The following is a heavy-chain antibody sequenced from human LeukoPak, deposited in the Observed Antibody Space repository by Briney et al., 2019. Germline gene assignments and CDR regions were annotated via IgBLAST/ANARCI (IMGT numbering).Heavy chain of an antibody. Sequence: PGGSLRLSCAASGFTFSSYDMHWVRQATGKGLEWVSAIGTAGDTYYPGSVKGRFTISRENAKNSLYLQMNSLRAGDTAVYYCARVRGSGGFDYWGQGTLVTVSS. V-gene: IGHV3-13*01. CDR1: GFTFSSYD. CDR2: IGTAGDT. CDR3: ARVRGSGGFDY. J-gene: IGHJ4*02. D-gene: IGHD3-10*01.